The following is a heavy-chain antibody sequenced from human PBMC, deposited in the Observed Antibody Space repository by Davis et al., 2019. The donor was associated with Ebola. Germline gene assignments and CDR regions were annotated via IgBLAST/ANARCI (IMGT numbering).Heavy chain of an antibody. J-gene: IGHJ6*02. CDR3: AKTYYDFWSGYSVDYYGMDV. Sequence: PGGSLRLSCAASGFTFSGSAMHWVRQASGKGLEWVGRIRSKANSYATAYAASVKGRFTISRDDSKNTAYLQMNSLRAEDTAVYYCAKTYYDFWSGYSVDYYGMDVWGQGTTVTVSS. D-gene: IGHD3-3*01. CDR1: GFTFSGSA. V-gene: IGHV3-73*01. CDR2: IRSKANSYAT.